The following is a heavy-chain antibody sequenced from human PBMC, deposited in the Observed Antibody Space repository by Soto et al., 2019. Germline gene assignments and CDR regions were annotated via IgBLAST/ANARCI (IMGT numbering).Heavy chain of an antibody. Sequence: SETLSLTCTVSGGSISSGGYYWSWIRQHPGKGLEWIGYIYYSGSTYYNPSLKSRVTISVDTSKNQFSLKLSSVTAADTAVYYCAGGPGGVVITSPFDYWGQGTLVTVSS. V-gene: IGHV4-30-4*08. CDR1: GGSISSGGYY. CDR3: AGGPGGVVITSPFDY. J-gene: IGHJ4*02. CDR2: IYYSGST. D-gene: IGHD3-22*01.